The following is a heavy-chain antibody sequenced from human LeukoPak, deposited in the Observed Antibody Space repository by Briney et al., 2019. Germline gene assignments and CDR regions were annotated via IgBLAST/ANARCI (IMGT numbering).Heavy chain of an antibody. CDR3: ARDLRSSSSSGINYYGMDV. CDR1: GGSISSSSYY. J-gene: IGHJ6*02. V-gene: IGHV4-39*07. CDR2: IYYSGST. D-gene: IGHD6-6*01. Sequence: SETLSLTCTVSGGSISSSSYYWGWIRQPPGKGLEWIVSIYYSGSTYYNPSLKSRVTISVDTSKNQFSLKLSSVTAADTAVYYCARDLRSSSSSGINYYGMDVWGQGTTVTVSS.